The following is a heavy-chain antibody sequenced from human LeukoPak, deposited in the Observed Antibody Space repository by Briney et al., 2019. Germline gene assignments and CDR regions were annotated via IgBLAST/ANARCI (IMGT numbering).Heavy chain of an antibody. CDR3: ASSYDYVWGSYRF. Sequence: GGSLRLSCAASGFTFSDYYMSWIRQAPGKGLEWVSYISSSGSTIYYADSVKGRFTISRDNAKNSLYLQMNSLRAEDTAVYYCASSYDYVWGSYRFWGQGTLVTVSS. CDR1: GFTFSDYY. J-gene: IGHJ4*02. CDR2: ISSSGSTI. V-gene: IGHV3-11*01. D-gene: IGHD3-16*02.